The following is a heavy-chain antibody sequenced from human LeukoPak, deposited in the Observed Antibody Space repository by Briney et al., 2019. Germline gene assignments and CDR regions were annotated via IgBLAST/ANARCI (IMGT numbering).Heavy chain of an antibody. V-gene: IGHV4-4*07. CDR2: IFSSGFT. J-gene: IGHJ4*02. D-gene: IGHD1-14*01. CDR1: GGSITNNY. Sequence: SETLSLTCTVSGGSITNNYWAWIRQPAGKGLEWIGRIFSSGFTIYNPSLKSRVTMSVDTSNNQFSLKLNSVTAADTAIYYCARDKPGGHVARPRERFDYWGQGTLVTVSS. CDR3: ARDKPGGHVARPRERFDY.